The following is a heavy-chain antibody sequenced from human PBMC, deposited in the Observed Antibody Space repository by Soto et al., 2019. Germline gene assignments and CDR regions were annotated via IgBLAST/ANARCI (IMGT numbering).Heavy chain of an antibody. J-gene: IGHJ4*02. D-gene: IGHD2-2*01. V-gene: IGHV3-23*01. CDR3: AKDLAPNIVVVPAATDY. CDR2: ISGGCDAT. CDR1: GFTFSSYA. Sequence: GGSLILSCAASGFTFSSYAMSWVRQAPGKRLEWVSGISGGCDATRYADSVKGRFTISRDNSKNTLYLQMNSLRAEDTAVYYCAKDLAPNIVVVPAATDYWGQGTLVTVSS.